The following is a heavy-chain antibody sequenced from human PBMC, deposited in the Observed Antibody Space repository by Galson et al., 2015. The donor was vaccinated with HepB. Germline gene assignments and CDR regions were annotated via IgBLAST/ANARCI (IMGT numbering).Heavy chain of an antibody. D-gene: IGHD3-3*01. CDR1: GFTFSNHA. Sequence: SLRLSCAASGFTFSNHAMHWVRQAPGKGLEWVAVISYDGSGENYADSVKGRFTVSRDNSKNTFSLQMNALSAEDTALYYCARQVRILEWLFLGYYMDVRGKGTTVIVSS. CDR3: ARQVRILEWLFLGYYMDV. J-gene: IGHJ6*03. V-gene: IGHV3-30*04. CDR2: ISYDGSGE.